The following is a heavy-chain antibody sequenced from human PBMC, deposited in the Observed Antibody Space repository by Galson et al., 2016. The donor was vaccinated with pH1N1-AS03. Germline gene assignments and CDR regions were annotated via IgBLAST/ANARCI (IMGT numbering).Heavy chain of an antibody. Sequence: SVKVSCKAPGGTFRNFAISWVRQAPGQGLEWMGRIVPTFTAPKYAQKFQGRLTITADDSATTTYMDLSGLKLEDTAIYYCAAIGGVPGLGGYWFDSWGQGTHVIVSS. CDR1: GGTFRNFA. J-gene: IGHJ5*01. CDR3: AAIGGVPGLGGYWFDS. D-gene: IGHD3-16*01. V-gene: IGHV1-69*13. CDR2: IVPTFTAP.